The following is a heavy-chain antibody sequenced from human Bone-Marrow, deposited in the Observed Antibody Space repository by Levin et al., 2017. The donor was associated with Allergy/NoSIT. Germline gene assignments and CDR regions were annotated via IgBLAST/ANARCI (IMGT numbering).Heavy chain of an antibody. J-gene: IGHJ5*02. CDR1: GFTFSGSA. V-gene: IGHV3-73*01. D-gene: IGHD1-26*01. CDR2: IRSKANSYAT. Sequence: ASVKVSCAASGFTFSGSAMHWVRQASGKGLEWVGRIRSKANSYATAYAASVKGRFTISRDDSKNTAYLQMNSLKTEDTAVYYCTRSRIVGATKGNWFDPWGQGTLVTVSS. CDR3: TRSRIVGATKGNWFDP.